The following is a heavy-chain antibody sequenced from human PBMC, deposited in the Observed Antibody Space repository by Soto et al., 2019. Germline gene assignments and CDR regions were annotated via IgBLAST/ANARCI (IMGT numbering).Heavy chain of an antibody. J-gene: IGHJ4*02. V-gene: IGHV5-51*01. Sequence: GQSLKISGKGSGYNLTTFWIGWVLQRPGKGLEWLGSIYPGDSETKYRPEFEGQVTISADRSTNSAYLQCRSLRASDTAMYYCERLGFPGAIYFDSWGLGTLVTVSS. CDR3: ERLGFPGAIYFDS. CDR1: GYNLTTFW. CDR2: IYPGDSET.